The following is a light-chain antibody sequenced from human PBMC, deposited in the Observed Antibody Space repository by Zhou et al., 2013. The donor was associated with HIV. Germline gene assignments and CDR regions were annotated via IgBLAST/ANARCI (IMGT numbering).Light chain of an antibody. Sequence: EIVLTQSPGTLSLSPGERATLSCRASHTISANYLAWYQQKPGQAPRLLVYGASTRATGIPDRFSGSGSGTDFTLTISGLEPEDFALYYCQQYAISPRTFGQGTKVEIK. J-gene: IGKJ1*01. V-gene: IGKV3-20*01. CDR1: HTISANY. CDR2: GAS. CDR3: QQYAISPRT.